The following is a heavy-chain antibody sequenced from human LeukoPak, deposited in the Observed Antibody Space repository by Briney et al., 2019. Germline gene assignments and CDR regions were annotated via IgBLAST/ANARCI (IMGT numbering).Heavy chain of an antibody. CDR1: GGSISSGGYY. V-gene: IGHV4-31*03. D-gene: IGHD3-10*01. Sequence: PSETLSLTCTVSGGSISSGGYYWSWIRQHPGKGLEWIGYIYYSGSTYYNPSLKSRVTISVDTSKNQFSLKLSSVTAADTAVYYCARGRKEDYGSSPEAPYWGQGTLVTVSS. J-gene: IGHJ4*02. CDR3: ARGRKEDYGSSPEAPY. CDR2: IYYSGST.